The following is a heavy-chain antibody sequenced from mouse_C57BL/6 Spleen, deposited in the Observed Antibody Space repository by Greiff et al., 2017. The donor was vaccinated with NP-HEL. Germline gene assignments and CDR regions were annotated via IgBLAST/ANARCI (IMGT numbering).Heavy chain of an antibody. CDR3: ARRYSNHVDWYFDV. CDR1: GYTFTSYW. D-gene: IGHD2-5*01. V-gene: IGHV1-52*01. CDR2: IDPSDSET. Sequence: QVQLQQPGAELVRPGSSVKLSCKASGYTFTSYWMHWVKQRPIQGLEWIGNIDPSDSETHYNQKFKDKATLTVDKSSSTAYMQLSSLTSEDSAVYYCARRYSNHVDWYFDVWGTGTTVTVSS. J-gene: IGHJ1*03.